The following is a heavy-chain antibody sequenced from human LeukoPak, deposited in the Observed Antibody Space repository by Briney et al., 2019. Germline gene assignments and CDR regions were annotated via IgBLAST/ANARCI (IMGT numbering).Heavy chain of an antibody. Sequence: GGSLRLSCTASGFTFGDYAMSWFRQAPGKGLEWVSDISGSGGRAYYADAVKGRFTISRDNPKNTLYLQMNSLRADDTAVYYCARAKGVGAIVNWFDPWGQGTLVTVSS. CDR1: GFTFGDYA. J-gene: IGHJ5*02. D-gene: IGHD1-26*01. CDR2: ISGSGGRA. V-gene: IGHV3-23*01. CDR3: ARAKGVGAIVNWFDP.